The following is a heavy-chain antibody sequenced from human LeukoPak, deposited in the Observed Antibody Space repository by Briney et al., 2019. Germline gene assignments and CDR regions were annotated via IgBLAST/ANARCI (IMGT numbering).Heavy chain of an antibody. D-gene: IGHD3-10*01. J-gene: IGHJ4*02. CDR2: INPSSGTT. V-gene: IGHV1-46*01. CDR1: GYTFTSYY. Sequence: ASVKVSCKASGYTFTSYYMHWVRPAPGQGLEWMGIINPSSGTTSYAQKFQGRVTMTRDTSTSTVYMELSSLRSEDTAIYYCARRYYVSGTYFLDYWGQGTLVTVSS. CDR3: ARRYYVSGTYFLDY.